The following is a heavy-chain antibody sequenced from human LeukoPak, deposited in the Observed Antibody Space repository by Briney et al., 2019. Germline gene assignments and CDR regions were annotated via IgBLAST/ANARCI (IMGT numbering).Heavy chain of an antibody. V-gene: IGHV3-74*01. CDR1: VFIFSSNW. D-gene: IGHD3-22*01. CDR2: INSDASST. Sequence: GGSLRLSCAASVFIFSSNWMLWVRQAPGEGLVWVSRINSDASSTSYADSVKGRFTISRDNAKNTLYLQMNSLRAEDTAVYYCAKEGDYYDSSGYFDYWGQGTLVTVSS. CDR3: AKEGDYYDSSGYFDY. J-gene: IGHJ4*02.